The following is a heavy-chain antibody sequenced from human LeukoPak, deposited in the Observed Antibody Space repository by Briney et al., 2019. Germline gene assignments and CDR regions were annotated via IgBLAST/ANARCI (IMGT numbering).Heavy chain of an antibody. Sequence: GGSLRLSCAASGFTFSDYYMSWIRQAPGKGLEWVSYISSSGSTIYYADSVKGRFTISRDNAKNSLYLQMNSLRAEDTAVYYCARLPSIAARDLGGLFDYWGQGTLVTVSS. D-gene: IGHD6-6*01. CDR3: ARLPSIAARDLGGLFDY. J-gene: IGHJ4*02. V-gene: IGHV3-11*04. CDR1: GFTFSDYY. CDR2: ISSSGSTI.